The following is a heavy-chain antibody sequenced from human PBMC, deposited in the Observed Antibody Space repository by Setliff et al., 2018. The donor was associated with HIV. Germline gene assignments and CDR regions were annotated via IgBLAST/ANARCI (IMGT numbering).Heavy chain of an antibody. Sequence: GGSLGLSCAASGFTFSNFAMTWVRQAPGKGLEWVSVIFLGGSPTYYADSVRGRFTISRDNSKSTLYLQMSSLRAEDTAVYFCARKAVAGNFDSWGQGTPVTVSS. CDR3: ARKAVAGNFDS. V-gene: IGHV3-23*03. CDR1: GFTFSNFA. J-gene: IGHJ4*02. D-gene: IGHD6-19*01. CDR2: IFLGGSPT.